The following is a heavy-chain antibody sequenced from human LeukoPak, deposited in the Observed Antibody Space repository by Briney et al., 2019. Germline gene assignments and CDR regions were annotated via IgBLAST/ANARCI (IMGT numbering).Heavy chain of an antibody. V-gene: IGHV5-51*01. D-gene: IGHD7-27*01. CDR1: GYSFTTYW. CDR3: ARQTKLGYYYYGVDV. J-gene: IGHJ6*02. Sequence: GESLKISCKCSGYSFTTYWSGWVRQMPGKGLEWMGIIYPGDSDTRYSPSFQGQVTISDDKSISTAYLQWSSLKASDTAMYYCARQTKLGYYYYGVDVWGQGTTVTVSS. CDR2: IYPGDSDT.